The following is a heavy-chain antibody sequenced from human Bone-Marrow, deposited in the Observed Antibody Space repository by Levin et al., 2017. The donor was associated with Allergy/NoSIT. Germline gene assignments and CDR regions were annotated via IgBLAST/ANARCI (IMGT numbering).Heavy chain of an antibody. J-gene: IGHJ3*01. Sequence: GASVKVSCKASGYMLTSYPINWVRQAPGQGPEWMGWINTKTGSPTYAQGFTGRFIFSSDTSVSTTYLQIRSLKTEDSAVYYCVGQDNDAATTAFDVWGQGTRVTVSS. CDR1: GYMLTSYP. V-gene: IGHV7-4-1*01. CDR3: VGQDNDAATTAFDV. D-gene: IGHD1-14*01. CDR2: INTKTGSP.